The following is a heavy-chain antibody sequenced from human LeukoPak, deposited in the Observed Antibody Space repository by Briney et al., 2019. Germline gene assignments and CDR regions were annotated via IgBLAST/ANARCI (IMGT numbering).Heavy chain of an antibody. V-gene: IGHV4-39*01. D-gene: IGHD2-15*01. J-gene: IGHJ4*02. CDR1: GGSISGSSYY. CDR3: ARRRYCSGGSCHDY. Sequence: PETLSLTCTVSGGSISGSSYYWGWIRQPPGKGLEWIGSIYYSGSTYYNPSLKSRVTISVDTSKNQFSLKLSSVTAADTAVYYCARRRYCSGGSCHDYWGQGTLVTVSS. CDR2: IYYSGST.